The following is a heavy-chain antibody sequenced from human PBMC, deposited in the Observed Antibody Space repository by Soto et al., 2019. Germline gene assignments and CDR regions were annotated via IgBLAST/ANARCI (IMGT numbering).Heavy chain of an antibody. D-gene: IGHD3-16*01. CDR3: ASGDYALVD. CDR2: VYGSESF. CDR1: GGSVNSGSYY. Sequence: GPGSSSETLSLTCNVSGGSVNSGSYYWTWIRQPPGKRLEWIGYVYGSESFNYNPSLKSRVTISVDTSKNQFSLRLRSVTAADTAVYYCASGDYALVDWGKGTLVTVSS. J-gene: IGHJ4*02. V-gene: IGHV4-61*01.